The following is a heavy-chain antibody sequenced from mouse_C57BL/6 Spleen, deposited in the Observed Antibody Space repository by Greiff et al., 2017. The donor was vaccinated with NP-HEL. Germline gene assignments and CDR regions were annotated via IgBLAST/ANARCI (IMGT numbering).Heavy chain of an antibody. J-gene: IGHJ2*01. CDR3: ARFYSPYYFDY. CDR1: GYTFTSYW. Sequence: QVQLQQPGAELVMPGASVKLSCKASGYTFTSYWMHWVKQRPGQGLEWIGEIDPSDSYTNYNQKFKGKSTLTVDKSSSTAYMQLSSLTSEDSAVYYCARFYSPYYFDYWGQGTTLTVSS. V-gene: IGHV1-69*01. CDR2: IDPSDSYT. D-gene: IGHD2-1*01.